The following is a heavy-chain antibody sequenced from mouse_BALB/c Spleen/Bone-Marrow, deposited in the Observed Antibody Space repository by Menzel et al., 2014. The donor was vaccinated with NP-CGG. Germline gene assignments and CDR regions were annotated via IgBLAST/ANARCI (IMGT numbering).Heavy chain of an antibody. Sequence: QVQLQQSGAELVRPGASVKLSCKASGYTFTSYWMFWVKRRPGQGLEWIGNIFPSDNYTKYNQKFKDKATLTVDKSSRIAYMQLSSPTTEDSAAYYCTLMLRESGGFSYWGQGTLVTVSA. CDR1: GYTFTSYW. J-gene: IGHJ3*01. CDR3: TLMLRESGGFSY. V-gene: IGHV1-69*02. CDR2: IFPSDNYT.